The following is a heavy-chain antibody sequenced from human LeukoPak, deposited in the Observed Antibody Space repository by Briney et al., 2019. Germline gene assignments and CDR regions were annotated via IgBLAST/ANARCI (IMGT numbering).Heavy chain of an antibody. V-gene: IGHV4-39*01. D-gene: IGHD6-19*01. Sequence: SETLSLTCTVSGGSITSTNSYWGWIRQPPGQGLEWIGTISYSGSTYDNPSLKSRVTISVETSTGHFSLKLSSVTAADTAVYFCARQGYSSGWTGHFDYWGQGTLVTVSS. J-gene: IGHJ4*02. CDR2: ISYSGST. CDR1: GGSITSTNSY. CDR3: ARQGYSSGWTGHFDY.